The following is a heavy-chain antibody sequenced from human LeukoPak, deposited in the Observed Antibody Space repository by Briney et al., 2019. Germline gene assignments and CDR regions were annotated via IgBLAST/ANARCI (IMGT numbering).Heavy chain of an antibody. CDR1: GGSISSGDYY. D-gene: IGHD3-22*01. CDR2: IYYSGST. J-gene: IGHJ1*01. V-gene: IGHV4-30-4*08. Sequence: PSEILSLTCTVSGGSISSGDYYWSWIRQPPGKGLEWIGYIYYSGSTYYNPSLKSRVTISVDTFKNQFSLKLSSVTAADTAVYYCATRYYSDSSGYTTEDLRFQHWGQGTLVTVSS. CDR3: ATRYYSDSSGYTTEDLRFQH.